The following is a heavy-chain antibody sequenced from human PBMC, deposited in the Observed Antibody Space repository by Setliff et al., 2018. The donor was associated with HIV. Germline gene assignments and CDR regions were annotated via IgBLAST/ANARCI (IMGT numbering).Heavy chain of an antibody. J-gene: IGHJ4*02. CDR2: ISVYNGNT. V-gene: IGHV1-18*01. D-gene: IGHD5-12*01. CDR3: ARGGGSGYDGDYDYFDY. CDR1: GGTFNNYA. Sequence: ASVKVSCKASGGTFNNYAISWVRQAPGQGLEWMGWISVYNGNTKYAQKLQGRVNMTKDPYASTAYMELRSLRSDDTAVYYCARGGGSGYDGDYDYFDYWGQGTLVTVSS.